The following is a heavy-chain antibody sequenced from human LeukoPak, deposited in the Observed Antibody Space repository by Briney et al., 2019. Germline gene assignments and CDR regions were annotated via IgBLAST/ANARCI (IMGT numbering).Heavy chain of an antibody. CDR1: GFTFSSYW. D-gene: IGHD6-13*01. V-gene: IGHV3-7*01. CDR3: ARGLIAAAGRMGY. Sequence: GGSPRLSCAASGFTFSSYWMSWVRQAPGKGLEWVANIKQDGSEKYYVDSVKGRFTISRDNAKNSLYLQMNSLRAEDTAVYYCARGLIAAAGRMGYWGQGSLVTVSS. CDR2: IKQDGSEK. J-gene: IGHJ4*02.